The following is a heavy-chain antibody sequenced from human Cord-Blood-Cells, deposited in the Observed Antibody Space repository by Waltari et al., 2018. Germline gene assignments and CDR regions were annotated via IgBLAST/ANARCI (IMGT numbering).Heavy chain of an antibody. CDR2: IYPGDSDT. CDR3: ARHAPQYDILTGYYYYYGMDV. V-gene: IGHV5-51*01. Sequence: EVQLVQSGAEVKKPGESLKISCKGSGYSFTSYWIAGVRQMPGKGLRWMGIIYPGDSDTRYSPSFQGQVTISADKSISTAYLQWSSLKASDTAMYYCARHAPQYDILTGYYYYYGMDVWGQGTTVTVSS. J-gene: IGHJ6*02. CDR1: GYSFTSYW. D-gene: IGHD3-9*01.